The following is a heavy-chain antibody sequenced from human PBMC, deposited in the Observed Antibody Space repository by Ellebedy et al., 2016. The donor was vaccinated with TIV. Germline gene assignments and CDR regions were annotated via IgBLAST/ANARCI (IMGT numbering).Heavy chain of an antibody. CDR3: ARGGSTRPDY. CDR2: INEDGGQK. CDR1: GFTFTSYW. D-gene: IGHD3-16*01. V-gene: IGHV3-7*01. J-gene: IGHJ4*02. Sequence: GGSLRLXXVASGFTFTSYWMSWVRQAPGKGLEWVANINEDGGQKYYVDPVRGRFTISRDNAKNSLYLQMNRLRFEDTAVYYCARGGSTRPDYWGQGTLVTVSS.